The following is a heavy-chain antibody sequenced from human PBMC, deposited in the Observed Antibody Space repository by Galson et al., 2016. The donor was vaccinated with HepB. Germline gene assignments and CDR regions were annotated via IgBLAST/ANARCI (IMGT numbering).Heavy chain of an antibody. CDR3: AREDTIYDGDSPGCSALDR. D-gene: IGHD3-3*01. J-gene: IGHJ6*04. CDR2: ISGHNGNT. V-gene: IGHV1-18*01. CDR1: GYSFSSYG. Sequence: SVKVSCKASGYSFSSYGVSWVRQAPGQGLEWMGWISGHNGNTRYAEKFLGRVTMTTDTPASTAYLELRSLRSDDTAVYYCAREDTIYDGDSPGCSALDRWGKGTTVTASS.